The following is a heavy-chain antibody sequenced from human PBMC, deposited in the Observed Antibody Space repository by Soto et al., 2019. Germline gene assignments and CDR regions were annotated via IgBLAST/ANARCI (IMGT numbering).Heavy chain of an antibody. V-gene: IGHV3-23*01. CDR1: GFTFSSYA. D-gene: IGHD3-22*01. J-gene: IGHJ4*02. CDR2: ISGSGGST. CDR3: AKGNYYDSSGYYLFDY. Sequence: GSLSLSCAASGFTFSSYAMSWVRQAPGKGLEWVSAISGSGGSTYYADSVKGRFTISRDNSKNTLYLQMNSLRAEDTAVYYCAKGNYYDSSGYYLFDYWGQGTLVTVSS.